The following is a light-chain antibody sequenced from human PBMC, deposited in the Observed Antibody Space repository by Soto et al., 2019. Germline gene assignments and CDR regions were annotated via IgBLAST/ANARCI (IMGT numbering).Light chain of an antibody. CDR3: QQSYSTIT. CDR2: DAS. V-gene: IGKV1-13*02. J-gene: IGKJ5*01. CDR1: QGINNY. Sequence: IQMTQSPSSLSASVGDRVTITCRASQGINNYLAWYQQKPGKVPKLLIYDASTLGSGAPSRFSGSGSGTEFTLTINSLQPDDFATYYCQQSYSTITFGQGTRLEI.